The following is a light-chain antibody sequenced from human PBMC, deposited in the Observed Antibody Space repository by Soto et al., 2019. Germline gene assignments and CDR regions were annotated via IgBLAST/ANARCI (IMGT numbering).Light chain of an antibody. CDR1: SSDVGGYNY. CDR2: EVS. V-gene: IGLV2-11*01. CDR3: CSYAGSYNFV. Sequence: QSVLTQPRSVSGSPGQSVTISCTGTSSDVGGYNYVSWYQQYPGKAPKLRIYEVSKWPSGVPDRFSGSKSGNTASLTISGLQAEDEAEYYCCSYAGSYNFVFGGGTKLTVL. J-gene: IGLJ2*01.